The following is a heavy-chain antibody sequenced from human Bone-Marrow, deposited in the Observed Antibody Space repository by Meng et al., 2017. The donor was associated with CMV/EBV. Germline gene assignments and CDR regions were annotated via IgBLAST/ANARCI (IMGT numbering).Heavy chain of an antibody. Sequence: SETLSLTCAVYGGSFSGYYWSWIRQPPGKGLEWIGEINHSGSTNYNPSLKSRVTISVDTSKNQFSLKLSPVTAADTAVYYCARGRGTIFGVVICKWFDPWGQGTPVTGSS. CDR3: ARGRGTIFGVVICKWFDP. J-gene: IGHJ5*02. D-gene: IGHD3-3*01. V-gene: IGHV4-34*01. CDR1: GGSFSGYY. CDR2: INHSGST.